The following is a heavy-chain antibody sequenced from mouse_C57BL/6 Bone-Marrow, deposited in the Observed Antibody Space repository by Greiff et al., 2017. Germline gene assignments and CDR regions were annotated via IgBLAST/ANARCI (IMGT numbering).Heavy chain of an antibody. CDR3: AGLLRSGRFAY. Sequence: EVMLVESGGDLVKPGGSLKLSCAASGFTFSSYGMSWVRQTPDKRLEWVATISSGGSYTYYPDSVKGRFTISSDNAKNTLYLQMSSLKSEDTAMYYCAGLLRSGRFAYWGQGTLVTVSA. V-gene: IGHV5-6*01. J-gene: IGHJ3*01. D-gene: IGHD1-1*01. CDR2: ISSGGSYT. CDR1: GFTFSSYG.